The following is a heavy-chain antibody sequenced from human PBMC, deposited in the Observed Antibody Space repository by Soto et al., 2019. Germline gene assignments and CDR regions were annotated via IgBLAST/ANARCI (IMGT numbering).Heavy chain of an antibody. CDR1: GFTFNSYG. CDR3: ARTRSAWSDFHYYSLDV. Sequence: QEQLVEFGGGVVQPGRSLRLSCAASGFTFNSYGMHWVRQGPGNGLEWVASITYDSTKTYYADSVKGRFTISSDNSNSALYVQMNSLTGEDTAVYYCARTRSAWSDFHYYSLDVWGQGTTVTVSS. D-gene: IGHD1-26*01. V-gene: IGHV3-30*03. CDR2: ITYDSTKT. J-gene: IGHJ6*02.